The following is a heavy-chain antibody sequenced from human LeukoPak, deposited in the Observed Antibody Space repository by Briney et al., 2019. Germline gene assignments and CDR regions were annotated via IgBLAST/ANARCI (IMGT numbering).Heavy chain of an antibody. CDR2: INDSGSP. J-gene: IGHJ5*02. D-gene: IGHD3-3*01. CDR1: GGSSRGYY. CDR3: ARARITNRITIFGVVKGGSNWFDP. Sequence: PSETLSLTCAVYGGSSRGYYWNWLWIRQSPGKGLEWIGEINDSGSPNYNPSLKSRVTISVDTSKNQFSLKLSSVTAADTAVYYCARARITNRITIFGVVKGGSNWFDPWGQGTLVTVSS. V-gene: IGHV4-34*01.